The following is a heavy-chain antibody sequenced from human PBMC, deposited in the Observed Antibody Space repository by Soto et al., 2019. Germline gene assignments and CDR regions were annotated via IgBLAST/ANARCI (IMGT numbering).Heavy chain of an antibody. J-gene: IGHJ5*02. CDR3: ATEGSSWYSLNWFDP. V-gene: IGHV3-48*01. CDR2: ISSSSSTI. D-gene: IGHD6-13*01. CDR1: GFTFSSYS. Sequence: EVQLVESGGGLVQPGGSLRLSCAASGFTFSSYSMNWVRQAPGKGLEWLSYISSSSSTIYYADSGKGRFTISRDNAKNSLYLQMNNLRAEDTAVHYCATEGSSWYSLNWFDPWGQGTLVTVSS.